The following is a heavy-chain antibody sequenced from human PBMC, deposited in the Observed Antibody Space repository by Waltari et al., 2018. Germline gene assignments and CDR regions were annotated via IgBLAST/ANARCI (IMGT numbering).Heavy chain of an antibody. Sequence: QVQLVESGGGVVQPGGSLRLSCAASGFTFGSYGMHWVRQAPGKGLEWVAFIRYDGSNKYYADSVKGRFTISRDNSKNTLYLQMNSLRAEDTAVYYCAKNPLENLGGQGTMVTVSS. CDR1: GFTFGSYG. V-gene: IGHV3-30*02. CDR2: IRYDGSNK. D-gene: IGHD3-16*01. CDR3: AKNPLENL. J-gene: IGHJ3*01.